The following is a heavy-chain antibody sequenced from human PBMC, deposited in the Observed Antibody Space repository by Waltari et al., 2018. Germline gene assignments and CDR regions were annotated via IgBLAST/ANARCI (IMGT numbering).Heavy chain of an antibody. CDR2: MYSGGST. J-gene: IGHJ4*02. CDR3: ATDRMSTTAFDY. V-gene: IGHV3-66*01. Sequence: EVQLVQSGGGLVQPGGSLILSCLVSGFSVTTHYMPCVRQAPGKGLAWVSTMYSGGSTYYADSVKGRLTISRDTSTNMVYLHMTNLRVEDTAVYYCATDRMSTTAFDYWGQGTLVTVSS. D-gene: IGHD1-1*01. CDR1: GFSVTTHY.